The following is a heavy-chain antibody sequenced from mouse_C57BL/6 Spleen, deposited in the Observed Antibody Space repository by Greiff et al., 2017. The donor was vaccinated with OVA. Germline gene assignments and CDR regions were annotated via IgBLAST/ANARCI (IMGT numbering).Heavy chain of an antibody. V-gene: IGHV5-9*01. D-gene: IGHD3-3*01. J-gene: IGHJ1*03. CDR2: ISGGGGNT. CDR1: GFTFSSYT. CDR3: ARLGPILYWYFDV. Sequence: DVKLVESGGGLVKPGGSLKLSCAASGFTFSSYTMSWVRQTPEKRLEWVATISGGGGNTYYPDSVKGRFTISRDNAKNTLYLQMSSLRSEDTALYYCARLGPILYWYFDVWGTGTTVTVSS.